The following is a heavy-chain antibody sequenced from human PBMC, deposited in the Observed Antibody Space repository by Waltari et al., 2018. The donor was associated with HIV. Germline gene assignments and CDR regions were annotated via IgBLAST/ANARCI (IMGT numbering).Heavy chain of an antibody. CDR1: GFTFSDHY. J-gene: IGHJ2*01. Sequence: EVQLVESGGGLVQPGGSLRLSCAASGFTFSDHYMDWVRQAPGKGLEWVGRTRNKANSYTTEYAASVKGRFTISRDDSKNSLYLQMNSLKTEDTAVYYCARDRGGGNSGYFDLWGRGTLVTVSS. D-gene: IGHD2-21*02. CDR3: ARDRGGGNSGYFDL. V-gene: IGHV3-72*01. CDR2: TRNKANSYTT.